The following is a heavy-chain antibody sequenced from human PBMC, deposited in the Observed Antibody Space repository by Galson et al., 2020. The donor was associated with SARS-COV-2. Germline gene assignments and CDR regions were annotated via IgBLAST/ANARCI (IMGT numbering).Heavy chain of an antibody. CDR2: IYYSGST. V-gene: IGHV4-31*03. CDR1: AGSISSGGYY. J-gene: IGHJ6*02. CDR3: ARAFEAYGMDV. Sequence: SETLSLTCTVSAGSISSGGYYWSWIRQHPGKGLEWIGYIYYSGSTYYNPSLKSRVTISVDTSKNQFSLKLSSVTAADTAVYYCARAFEAYGMDVWGQGTTVTVSS.